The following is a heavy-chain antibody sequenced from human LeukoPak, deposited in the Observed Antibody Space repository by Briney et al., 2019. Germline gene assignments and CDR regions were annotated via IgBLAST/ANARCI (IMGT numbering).Heavy chain of an antibody. J-gene: IGHJ5*02. CDR1: GFTFSDYY. Sequence: GGSLRLSCAASGFTFSDYYMSWIRQAPGKGLEWVSYISSSCSTIYYADSVKGRFTISRDNAKNSLYLQMNSLRAEDTAVYYCARGCSGGSCYTPLWFDPWGRGTLVTVSS. CDR2: ISSSCSTI. D-gene: IGHD2-15*01. CDR3: ARGCSGGSCYTPLWFDP. V-gene: IGHV3-11*01.